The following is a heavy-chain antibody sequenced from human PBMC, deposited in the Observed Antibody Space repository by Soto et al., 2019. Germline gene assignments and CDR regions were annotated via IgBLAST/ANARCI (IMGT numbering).Heavy chain of an antibody. CDR3: ARCLPPRITG. CDR2: IYFGGST. V-gene: IGHV4-61*01. D-gene: IGHD1-20*01. J-gene: IGHJ6*02. Sequence: QVQLQESGPGLVKPSETLSLNCTVSGGSVTSGSYYWSWIRQPPGKGLEWIGHIYFGGSTNYNPSLKSRVTISVDPSKNQFSLKVTSVTPADTAVYYCARCLPPRITGGGQGTTVTVSS. CDR1: GGSVTSGSYY.